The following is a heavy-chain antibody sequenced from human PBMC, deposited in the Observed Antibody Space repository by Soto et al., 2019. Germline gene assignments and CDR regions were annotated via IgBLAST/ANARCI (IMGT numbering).Heavy chain of an antibody. V-gene: IGHV4-59*01. CDR2: IYXTGSN. J-gene: IGHJ5*02. CDR3: ARDKNWFDP. CDR1: RGSIISYY. Sequence: XXTLSLTCTVSRGSIISYYWSWIRQPPGKGLEGXGYIYXTGSNTSNPSPXSRDTISVATSKQQFSLKLSYVTAEDTAVYYCARDKNWFDPWGKGTLVTVYS.